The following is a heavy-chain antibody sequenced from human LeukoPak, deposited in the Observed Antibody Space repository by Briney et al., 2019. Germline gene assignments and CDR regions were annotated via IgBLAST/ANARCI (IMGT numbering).Heavy chain of an antibody. Sequence: GGSLRLSCAASGFTFSSYEMNWVRQAPGKGLEWVANIKQDGSEKYYVDSVKGRFTISRDNAKNSLYLQMNSLRAEDTAVYSCARDKTRGLGYSYSKSGNYFDYWGQGTLVTVSS. V-gene: IGHV3-7*01. CDR3: ARDKTRGLGYSYSKSGNYFDY. CDR1: GFTFSSYE. J-gene: IGHJ4*02. D-gene: IGHD5-18*01. CDR2: IKQDGSEK.